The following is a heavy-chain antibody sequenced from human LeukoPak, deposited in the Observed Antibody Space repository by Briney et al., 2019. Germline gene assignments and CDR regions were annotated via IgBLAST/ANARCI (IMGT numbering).Heavy chain of an antibody. Sequence: NPSETLSLTCAVYGGSLSGHYWSWIRQSPGKGLEWIGDIHHDGRTKYSPSLKSRVSILLDTSKNEVSLRLTPVTAADMALYFCAREPVPQDYGDTVNAYDLWGQETMVIVSS. J-gene: IGHJ3*01. CDR1: GGSLSGHY. V-gene: IGHV4-34*01. CDR3: AREPVPQDYGDTVNAYDL. CDR2: IHHDGRT. D-gene: IGHD4-17*01.